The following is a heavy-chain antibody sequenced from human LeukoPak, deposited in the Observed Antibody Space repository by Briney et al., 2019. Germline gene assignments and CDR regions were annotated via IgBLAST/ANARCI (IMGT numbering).Heavy chain of an antibody. Sequence: GGSLRLSCAASGFTFSSYEMNWVRQAPGKGLEWVANIKQDGSEKYYVDSVKGRFTISRDNAKNSLYLQMNSLRAEDTAVYYCARDSYVYYMDVWGKGTTVTISS. J-gene: IGHJ6*03. CDR1: GFTFSSYE. V-gene: IGHV3-7*01. D-gene: IGHD1-26*01. CDR2: IKQDGSEK. CDR3: ARDSYVYYMDV.